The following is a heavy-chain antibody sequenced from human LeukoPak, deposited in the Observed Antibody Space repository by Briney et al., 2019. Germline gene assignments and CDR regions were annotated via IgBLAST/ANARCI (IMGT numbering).Heavy chain of an antibody. J-gene: IGHJ3*02. CDR1: GFTFSSYA. CDR2: ISHSGATT. V-gene: IGHV3-23*01. CDR3: AKAPPPYCSGGSCFDAFDI. Sequence: GGSLRLSCAASGFTFSSYAMNWVRQAPGKGLDWVSAISHSGATTYYADSVKGRFTISRDNSKNTLFLQMNSLRAEDTALYYCAKAPPPYCSGGSCFDAFDIWGQGTVVTVSS. D-gene: IGHD2-15*01.